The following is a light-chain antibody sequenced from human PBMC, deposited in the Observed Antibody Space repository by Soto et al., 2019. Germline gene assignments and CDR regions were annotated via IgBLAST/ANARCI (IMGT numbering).Light chain of an antibody. J-gene: IGKJ1*01. CDR3: MQSTQLRT. CDR2: QIS. V-gene: IGKV2-24*01. CDR1: QSLLHSDGNTY. Sequence: DIVMTQTPLSSPVTLGQPASISCRSSQSLLHSDGNTYLSWLQQRPGQPPRLLIYQISKRFSGVPDRFSGSGAGTDFTLKISRVESEDVGIYYCMQSTQLRTFGQVTKVEIK.